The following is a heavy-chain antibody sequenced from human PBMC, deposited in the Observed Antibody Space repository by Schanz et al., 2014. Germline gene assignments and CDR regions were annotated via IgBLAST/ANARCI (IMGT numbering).Heavy chain of an antibody. CDR3: ARLDSSSWYPRD. D-gene: IGHD6-13*01. CDR1: GFTFISYD. Sequence: VQLVESGGGVVQPGGSLRLSCAASGFTFISYDIHWVRQAPGKGLEWVSYISSSGSYTNYADSVKGRFTTSRDNGKKSMYLQMNSLRAEGTAVYYCARLDSSSWYPRDWGQGTLVTVSS. J-gene: IGHJ4*02. CDR2: ISSSGSYT. V-gene: IGHV3-21*05.